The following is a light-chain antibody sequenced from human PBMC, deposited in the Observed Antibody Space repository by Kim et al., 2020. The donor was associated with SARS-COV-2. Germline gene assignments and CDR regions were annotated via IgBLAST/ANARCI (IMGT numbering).Light chain of an antibody. CDR1: SSNIGSNT. J-gene: IGLJ2*01. CDR3: AAWDDIQSGPV. V-gene: IGLV1-44*01. Sequence: ELTQPPSASGAPGQTVTISCSGSSSNIGSNTASWYQQVPGTAPKLLIYYDKERPSGVPDRFSGSKSGTSVSLAITGLQSGDEADYYCAAWDDIQSGPVFGGGTQLTVL. CDR2: YDK.